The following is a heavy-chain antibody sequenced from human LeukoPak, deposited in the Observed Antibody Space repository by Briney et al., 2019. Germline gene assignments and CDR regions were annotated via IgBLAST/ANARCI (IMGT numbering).Heavy chain of an antibody. Sequence: GASVKVSCKASGGTFSSYTISWVRQAPGQGLERMGRIIPILGIANYAQKFQGRVTITADKSTSTAYMELSSLRSEDTAVYYCARVMGGYGDYDYYYGMDVWGQGTTVTVSS. CDR2: IIPILGIA. V-gene: IGHV1-69*02. CDR3: ARVMGGYGDYDYYYGMDV. CDR1: GGTFSSYT. D-gene: IGHD4-17*01. J-gene: IGHJ6*02.